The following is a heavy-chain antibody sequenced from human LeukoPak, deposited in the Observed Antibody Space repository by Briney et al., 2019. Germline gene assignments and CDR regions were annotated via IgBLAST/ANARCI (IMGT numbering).Heavy chain of an antibody. CDR3: AKGVADIVVVTARAGDAFDI. CDR1: GFTFSSYG. D-gene: IGHD2-21*02. Sequence: GGSLRLSCAASGFTFSSYGMHWVRQAPGKGLEWVAFIRYDGSNKYYADSVKGRFTISRDNSKNTLYLQMNSLRAEDTAVYYCAKGVADIVVVTARAGDAFDIWGQGTMVTVSS. CDR2: IRYDGSNK. J-gene: IGHJ3*02. V-gene: IGHV3-30*02.